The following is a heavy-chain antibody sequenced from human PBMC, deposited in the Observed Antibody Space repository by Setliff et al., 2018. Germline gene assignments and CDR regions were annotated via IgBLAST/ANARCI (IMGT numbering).Heavy chain of an antibody. CDR2: IKEDGSEK. CDR3: TKAGEWELLVHYFDC. J-gene: IGHJ4*02. CDR1: GFTFSRCW. D-gene: IGHD1-26*01. Sequence: GGSLRLSCVASGFTFSRCWMSWVRQAPGKGLEWVANIKEDGSEKYYVDSVKGRFTMSRDNSKNTLYLQMNSLRAEDTAVYYCTKAGEWELLVHYFDCWGQGTLVTVSS. V-gene: IGHV3-7*03.